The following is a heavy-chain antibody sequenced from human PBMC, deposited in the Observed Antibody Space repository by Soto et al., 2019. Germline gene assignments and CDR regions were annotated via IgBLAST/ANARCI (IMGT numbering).Heavy chain of an antibody. CDR3: AREGGITGTTTSH. D-gene: IGHD1-20*01. J-gene: IGHJ4*01. Sequence: QLQLQESGSGLVKPSQTLSLPCAVSGGSISSGGYSWSWIRQPPGKGLEWIGYIYHSGSTYYNPSLKSRVTISVDRSKDQFALKLSSVTAADTAVYDCAREGGITGTTTSHWGQGTLVAVSS. V-gene: IGHV4-30-2*01. CDR1: GGSISSGGYS. CDR2: IYHSGST.